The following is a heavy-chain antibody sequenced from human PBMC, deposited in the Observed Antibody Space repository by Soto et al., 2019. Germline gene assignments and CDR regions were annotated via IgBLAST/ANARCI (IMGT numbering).Heavy chain of an antibody. V-gene: IGHV4-4*02. D-gene: IGHD6-13*01. CDR1: GGSISSSNW. CDR3: AREARYSSSWYGWFDP. Sequence: TSETLSLTCAVSGGSISSSNWWSWVRQPPGKGLEWIGEIYHSGSTNYNPSLKSRVTISVDKSKNQFSLKLSSVTAADTAVYYCAREARYSSSWYGWFDPWGQGTLVTVSS. CDR2: IYHSGST. J-gene: IGHJ5*02.